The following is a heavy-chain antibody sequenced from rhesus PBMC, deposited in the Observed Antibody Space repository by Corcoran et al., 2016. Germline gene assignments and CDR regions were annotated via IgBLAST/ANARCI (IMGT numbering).Heavy chain of an antibody. CDR3: ARRRCIAAFDY. V-gene: IGHV2-174*01. J-gene: IGHJ4*01. Sequence: QVTLKESGPALVKPTQTLTLTCTFSGFPISTSGMGVGWIRQPPGKALEWLALIYWDDDKYYSTSLKIRLTISKDTSKNQVVLTMTNMDPVDTATYYCARRRCIAAFDYWGQGVLVTVSS. CDR2: IYWDDDK. CDR1: GFPISTSGMG. D-gene: IGHD6-13*01.